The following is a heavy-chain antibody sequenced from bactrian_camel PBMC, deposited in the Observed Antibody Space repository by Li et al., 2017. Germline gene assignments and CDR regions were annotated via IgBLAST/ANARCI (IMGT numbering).Heavy chain of an antibody. Sequence: HVQLVESGGDSVTPGGSLRLSCAASGYNFAFTRYCTAWFRQAPGKEREGVAGFCGGDLIDYADSVKGRFTISHDNAKNTLYLQMNSLKPEDTAIYYCAAAKGLPDLLRGGYLSARSYNYWGRGTQVTVS. CDR3: AAAKGLPDLLRGGYLSARSYNY. D-gene: IGHD3*01. CDR1: GYNFAFTRYC. V-gene: IGHV3S53*01. CDR2: FCGGDLI. J-gene: IGHJ4*01.